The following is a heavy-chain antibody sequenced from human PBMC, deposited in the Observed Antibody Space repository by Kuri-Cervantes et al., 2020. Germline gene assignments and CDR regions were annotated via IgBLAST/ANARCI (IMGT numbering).Heavy chain of an antibody. CDR2: IYYSGST. V-gene: IGHV4-39*01. D-gene: IGHD4-17*01. CDR3: ARRDYGDYAFAFDT. J-gene: IGHJ3*02. CDR1: GGSISSSSYY. Sequence: SETLSLTCTISGGSISSSSYYWGWIRQPPGKGLEWIGSIYYSGSTYHNPSIKSRVTISVDTPKNQFSLKLSSVTAADTAVYYCARRDYGDYAFAFDTWGQGTMVTVSS.